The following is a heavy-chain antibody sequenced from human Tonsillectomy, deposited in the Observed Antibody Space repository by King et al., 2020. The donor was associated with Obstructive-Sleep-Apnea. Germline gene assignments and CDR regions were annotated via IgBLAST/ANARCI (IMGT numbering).Heavy chain of an antibody. D-gene: IGHD6-6*01. CDR3: ARGGASIAARPDWFDP. J-gene: IGHJ5*02. CDR2: IIPIFGTP. CDR1: GGTFSSYA. V-gene: IGHV1-69*12. Sequence: QLVQSGAEVKKPGSSVKVSCKASGGTFSSYAISWVRQAPGQGLEWMGGIIPIFGTPNYAQKFQGRVTITADESTSTAYMERSSLRSEDTAVYYCARGGASIAARPDWFDPWGQGTLVTVSS.